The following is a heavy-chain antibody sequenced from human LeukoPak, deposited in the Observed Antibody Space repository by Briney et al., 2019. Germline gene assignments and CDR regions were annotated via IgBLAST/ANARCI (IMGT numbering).Heavy chain of an antibody. J-gene: IGHJ5*02. Sequence: ASVKVSCKASGYTFTGYYMHWVRQAPGQGLEWMGGIIPVFGTSNYAQKFQGRLTVTRDTPTSTVYMELSSLRSDDTAVYYCVRDNSIADRGWWFDPWGQGTLVTVSS. D-gene: IGHD1-14*01. CDR1: GYTFTGYY. CDR3: VRDNSIADRGWWFDP. CDR2: IIPVFGTS. V-gene: IGHV1-2*02.